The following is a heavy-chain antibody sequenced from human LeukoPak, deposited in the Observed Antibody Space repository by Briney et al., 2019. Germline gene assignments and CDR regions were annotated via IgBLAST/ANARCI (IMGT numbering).Heavy chain of an antibody. Sequence: GGSLRLSCAASGFTVSSNYMSWVRQAPGKGLEWVSVIYSGGSTYYADSVKGRFTISRDNSKNTLFLQMNSLRVEDTAVYYCARDGYNYQFDYWGQGTLVTVSS. CDR2: IYSGGST. CDR3: ARDGYNYQFDY. J-gene: IGHJ4*02. CDR1: GFTVSSNY. D-gene: IGHD5-24*01. V-gene: IGHV3-53*01.